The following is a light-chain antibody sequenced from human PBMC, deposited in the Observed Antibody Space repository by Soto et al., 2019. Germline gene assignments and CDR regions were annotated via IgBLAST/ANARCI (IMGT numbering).Light chain of an antibody. V-gene: IGKV1-39*01. Sequence: DIQMTQSPSSLSASVGDRVTITCRASQSISSYLNWYQQKPGKAPKLLIYAASSLQSGVPSRFSGSASGTDFTLTISSLQPEDFATYYCQQSYSTPNFGQGTRLEIK. CDR1: QSISSY. CDR3: QQSYSTPN. J-gene: IGKJ5*01. CDR2: AAS.